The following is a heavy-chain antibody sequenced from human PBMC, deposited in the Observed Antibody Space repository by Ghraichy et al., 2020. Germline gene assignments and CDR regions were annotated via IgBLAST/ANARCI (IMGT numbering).Heavy chain of an antibody. CDR1: VGSFSDYF. Sequence: SQTLSLTCAVFVGSFSDYFWSWIRQPPGKGLEWIGEMNHSGSTKYNPSLKSRVTISVDTSKNQFSLKLNSVIAADTAVDSCARYSSNSYDDAFDSWGRGTLVTVAS. V-gene: IGHV4-34*01. CDR3: ARYSSNSYDDAFDS. D-gene: IGHD6-13*01. J-gene: IGHJ3*01. CDR2: MNHSGST.